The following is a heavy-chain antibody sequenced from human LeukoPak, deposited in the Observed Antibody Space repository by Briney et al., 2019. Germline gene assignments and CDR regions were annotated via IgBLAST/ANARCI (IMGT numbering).Heavy chain of an antibody. V-gene: IGHV4-39*07. J-gene: IGHJ4*02. CDR3: ARDRPIAAAGTTYFDY. D-gene: IGHD6-13*01. Sequence: SETLSLTCTVSGGSISSSSYYWGWIRQPPGKGLEWIGSIYYSGSTYYNPSLKSRVTMSVDTSKNQFSLKLSSVTAADTAVYYCARDRPIAAAGTTYFDYWGQGTLVTVSS. CDR1: GGSISSSSYY. CDR2: IYYSGST.